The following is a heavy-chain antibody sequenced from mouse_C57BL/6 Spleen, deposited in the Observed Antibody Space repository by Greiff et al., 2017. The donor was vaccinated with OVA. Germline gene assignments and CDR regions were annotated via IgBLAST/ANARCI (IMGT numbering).Heavy chain of an antibody. J-gene: IGHJ4*01. CDR2: IYPGNSDT. CDR3: TSYYGSSYDAMDD. Sequence: VQLKQSGTVLARPGASVKMSCKTSGYTFTSYWMHWVKQRPGQGLEWIGAIYPGNSDTSYNQKFKGKAKLTAVTSASTAYMELSSLTNEDSAVYYCTSYYGSSYDAMDDWGQGTSVTVSS. D-gene: IGHD1-1*01. V-gene: IGHV1-5*01. CDR1: GYTFTSYW.